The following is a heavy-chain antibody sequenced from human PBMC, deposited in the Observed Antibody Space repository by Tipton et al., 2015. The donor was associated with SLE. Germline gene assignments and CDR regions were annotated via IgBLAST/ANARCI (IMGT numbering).Heavy chain of an antibody. CDR1: VGSISSGSYY. V-gene: IGHV4-61*09. CDR3: ARDLGGTQGPT. D-gene: IGHD1-1*01. CDR2: IYTSANT. J-gene: IGHJ5*02. Sequence: TLSLTCTVSVGSISSGSYYWSWIRQPAGKGLEWIGHIYTSANTKYNSSLKSRVTISVDTSKNQFSLKLSSVTAADTAIYYCARDLGGTQGPTWGQGTLVTVSS.